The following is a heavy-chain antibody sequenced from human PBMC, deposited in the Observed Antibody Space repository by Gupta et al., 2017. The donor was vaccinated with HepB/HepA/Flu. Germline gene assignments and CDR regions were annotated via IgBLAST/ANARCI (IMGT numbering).Heavy chain of an antibody. V-gene: IGHV3-21*01. CDR3: AKWREGHKYGDLPLDS. D-gene: IGHD2-8*01. CDR2: IDTTSTSI. J-gene: IGHJ4*02. CDR1: SSYS. Sequence: EVQLVESGGGLVKPGGSLRLSCAAFSSYSISWVRQAPGKGLEWVSSIDTTSTSIYYAESVRGRFTISRDNARNSVYLQMDSLRDEDTAVYYCAKWREGHKYGDLPLDSWGQGTLVTVSS.